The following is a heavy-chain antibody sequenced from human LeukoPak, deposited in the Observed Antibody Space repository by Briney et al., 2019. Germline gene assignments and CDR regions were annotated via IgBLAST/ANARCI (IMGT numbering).Heavy chain of an antibody. CDR3: ARDYGSGSYYTDY. J-gene: IGHJ4*02. V-gene: IGHV3-53*01. CDR1: GFTVSSNY. CDR2: IHSGGST. D-gene: IGHD3-10*01. Sequence: GGSLRLSCAASGFTVSSNYMSWVRQAPGKGLEGFALIHSGGSTYYADPVKSRFTISRDNSKNTMHLQMNSLRAEDTAVYYCARDYGSGSYYTDYWGQGTLVTVSS.